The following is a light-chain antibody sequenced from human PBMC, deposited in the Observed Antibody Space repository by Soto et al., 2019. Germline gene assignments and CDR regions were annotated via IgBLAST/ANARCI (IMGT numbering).Light chain of an antibody. CDR3: QQYNNWPPA. CDR2: GAS. CDR1: QSVSSN. Sequence: EIVMTQSPATLSVSPGERATLSCRASQSVSSNLAWYQQKPGQGPRLLIYGASTRATGIPARFSGSGSGTEFTLTISSLQSEDFAVYYCQQYNNWPPAFGPWTKVDIK. J-gene: IGKJ3*01. V-gene: IGKV3-15*01.